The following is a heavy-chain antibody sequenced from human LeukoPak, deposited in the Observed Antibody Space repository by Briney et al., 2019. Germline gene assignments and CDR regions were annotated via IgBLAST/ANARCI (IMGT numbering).Heavy chain of an antibody. J-gene: IGHJ6*03. Sequence: SVKVSCKASGGTFSSYAISWVRQAPGQGLEWMGSIIPIFGTANYAQKFQGRVTITADESTSTAYMELRSLRSEDTAVYYCARVDIYDAYYYYYMDVWGKGTLVTVSS. CDR3: ARVDIYDAYYYYYMDV. CDR1: GGTFSSYA. CDR2: IIPIFGTA. V-gene: IGHV1-69*13. D-gene: IGHD2-2*03.